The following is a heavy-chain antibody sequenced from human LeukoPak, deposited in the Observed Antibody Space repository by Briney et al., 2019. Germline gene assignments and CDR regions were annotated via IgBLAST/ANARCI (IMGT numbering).Heavy chain of an antibody. V-gene: IGHV4-34*01. J-gene: IGHJ4*02. Sequence: PSETLSLTCAVYGGSFSGYYWSWIRQPPGKGLEWIGEINHSGSTNYNPSLKSRVTISVDTSKNQFSLKLSSVTAADTAVYYCARDQRVSYYDSSGYLPAWGQGTLVTVSS. CDR3: ARDQRVSYYDSSGYLPA. D-gene: IGHD3-22*01. CDR2: INHSGST. CDR1: GGSFSGYY.